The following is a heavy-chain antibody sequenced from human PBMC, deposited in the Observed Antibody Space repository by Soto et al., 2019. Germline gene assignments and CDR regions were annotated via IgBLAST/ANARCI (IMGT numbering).Heavy chain of an antibody. CDR1: GGSVSSGSYY. J-gene: IGHJ3*02. CDR3: ARESKESSSEDAFDI. Sequence: SETLSLTCTVSGGSVSSGSYYWSWIRQPPGKGLEWIGYIYYSGSTNYNPSLKSRVTISVDTSKNQFSLKLSSVTAADTAVYYCARESKESSSEDAFDIWGQGTMVTVSS. D-gene: IGHD6-13*01. V-gene: IGHV4-61*01. CDR2: IYYSGST.